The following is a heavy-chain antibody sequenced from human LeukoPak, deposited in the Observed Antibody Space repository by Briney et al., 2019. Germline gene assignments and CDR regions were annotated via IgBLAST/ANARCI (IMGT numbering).Heavy chain of an antibody. J-gene: IGHJ4*02. Sequence: SETLSLTCSVSDDSINSHCWNWIRQIPGKDLEWIGYRCPSGDTKFNPSLKSRLTLSLDTSMQWFSLRLRSVTAADTAVYYCARLGYCSSTSRYDYWGQGTLVTVSS. CDR1: DDSINSHC. CDR3: ARLGYCSSTSRYDY. CDR2: RCPSGDT. D-gene: IGHD2-2*01. V-gene: IGHV4-4*08.